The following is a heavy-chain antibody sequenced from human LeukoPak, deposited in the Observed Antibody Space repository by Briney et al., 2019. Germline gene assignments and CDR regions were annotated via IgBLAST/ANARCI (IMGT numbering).Heavy chain of an antibody. CDR3: ARARDSRGSDYFDY. J-gene: IGHJ4*02. V-gene: IGHV1-69*04. CDR2: IIPIFGIA. CDR1: RGTFSSYA. Sequence: ASVKVSCKASRGTFSSYAISWVRQAPGQGLEWMGRIIPIFGIANYAQKFQGRVTITADKSTSTAYMELSSLRSEDTAVYYCARARDSRGSDYFDYWGQGTLVTVSS. D-gene: IGHD3-22*01.